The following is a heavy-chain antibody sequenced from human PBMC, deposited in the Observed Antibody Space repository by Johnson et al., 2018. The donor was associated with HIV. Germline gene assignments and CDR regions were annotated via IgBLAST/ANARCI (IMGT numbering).Heavy chain of an antibody. CDR2: IYSGGST. CDR1: GFTVSSNY. V-gene: IGHV3-66*02. D-gene: IGHD6-19*01. Sequence: VQLVESGGGLVQPGGSLRLSCAASGFTVSSNYMSWVRKAPGKGLEWVSVIYSGGSTYYADSVKGRFTISRDNSKNTLYLQMNSLRAEDTAVYYCARGEGSGWHLAGAFDIWGQGTMVTVSS. CDR3: ARGEGSGWHLAGAFDI. J-gene: IGHJ3*02.